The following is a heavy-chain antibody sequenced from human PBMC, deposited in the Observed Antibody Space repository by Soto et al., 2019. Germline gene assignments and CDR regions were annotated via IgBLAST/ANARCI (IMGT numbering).Heavy chain of an antibody. V-gene: IGHV3-74*01. CDR2: INSDGSST. D-gene: IGHD5-12*01. Sequence: EEHLVQSGGGLVQPGGSLRLSCAASGFPFSTYWMHWVRQVPGQGLVWVSRINSDGSSTIYADFVKGRFTISRDNAKNTLYLQMNSLRVDDTAIYYCAGGYKDWGQGALVTVSS. CDR3: AGGYKD. CDR1: GFPFSTYW. J-gene: IGHJ4*02.